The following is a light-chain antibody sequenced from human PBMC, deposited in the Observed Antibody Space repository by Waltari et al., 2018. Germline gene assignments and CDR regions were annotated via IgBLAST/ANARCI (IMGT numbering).Light chain of an antibody. J-gene: IGLJ2*01. V-gene: IGLV1-47*01. Sequence: QSVLTQPPSASGTPGQRVTISCSGSNSNIGSYDVYWYQQLPGTAPKVLIYETNRRPSGVPDRFSGSKSGPSASLAINGLRSEDEADYYCATWDDSLTILFGGGTKLTVL. CDR3: ATWDDSLTIL. CDR1: NSNIGSYD. CDR2: ETN.